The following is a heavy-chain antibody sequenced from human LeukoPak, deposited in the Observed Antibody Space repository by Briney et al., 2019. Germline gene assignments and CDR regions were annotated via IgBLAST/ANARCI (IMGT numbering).Heavy chain of an antibody. CDR3: ARGESLEYSSSSSWFDP. V-gene: IGHV4-34*01. D-gene: IGHD6-6*01. CDR2: INHSGST. J-gene: IGHJ5*02. CDR1: GGSFSGYY. Sequence: SETLSLTCAVYGGSFSGYYWSWIRQPPGKGLEWIGEINHSGSTNYNPSLKSRVTISVDTSKNQFSLKLSSVTAADTAVYYCARGESLEYSSSSSWFDPWGQGTLVTVFS.